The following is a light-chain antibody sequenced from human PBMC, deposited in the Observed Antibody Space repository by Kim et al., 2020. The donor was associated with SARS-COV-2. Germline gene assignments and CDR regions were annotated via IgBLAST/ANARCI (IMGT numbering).Light chain of an antibody. CDR1: QGIKND. J-gene: IGKJ4*01. CDR3: LQHNSYPLT. V-gene: IGKV1-17*01. CDR2: AAS. Sequence: DIQMTQSPSSLSASVGDRVTITCRASQGIKNDLAWFQQKPGKAPKRLIYAASSLQSGVPLRFSGSGSGTEFTLTISSLQPEDFATYYCLQHNSYPLTFGGGTKVDIK.